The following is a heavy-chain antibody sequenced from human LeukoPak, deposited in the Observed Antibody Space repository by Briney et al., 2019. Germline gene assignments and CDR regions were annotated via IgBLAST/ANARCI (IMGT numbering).Heavy chain of an antibody. D-gene: IGHD3-22*01. CDR1: GFTFSSYA. CDR2: ISGSGGST. CDR3: AKDLGYDSSGYYDTVDY. V-gene: IGHV3-23*01. Sequence: PVGSLRLSCAASGFTFSSYAMSWVRQAPGKGLEWVSAISGSGGSTYYADSVKGRFTISRDNSKNTLYLQMNSLRAEDTAVYYCAKDLGYDSSGYYDTVDYWGQGTLVTVSS. J-gene: IGHJ4*02.